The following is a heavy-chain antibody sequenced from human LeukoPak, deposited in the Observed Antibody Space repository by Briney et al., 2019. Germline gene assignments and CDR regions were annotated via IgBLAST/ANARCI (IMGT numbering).Heavy chain of an antibody. D-gene: IGHD6-19*01. CDR3: ARQVVAVAGTGYFDY. V-gene: IGHV4-39*01. CDR1: GGSIRSSSYY. J-gene: IGHJ4*02. Sequence: SETLSLTCTVSGGSIRSSSYYWGWIRQPPAKGLEWIGSIYYSGSTYYNASLKSRGTISVDTSKNQFSLMLNSVTAADTAVYFCARQVVAVAGTGYFDYWGQGTLVTVSS. CDR2: IYYSGST.